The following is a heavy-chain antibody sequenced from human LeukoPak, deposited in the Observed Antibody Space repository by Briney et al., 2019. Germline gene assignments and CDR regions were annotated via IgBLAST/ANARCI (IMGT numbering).Heavy chain of an antibody. V-gene: IGHV4-59*02. D-gene: IGHD6-19*01. CDR1: DGSVTTYY. CDR3: AKPHTTGWYFNH. CDR2: IYYSGTT. Sequence: SETLSLTCTVSDGSVTTYYWSWIRQPPGRGLEWIGYIYYSGTTNYNPSLKSRVTMSLDTSKNQFSLKLTSVTAADTAVYYCAKPHTTGWYFNHWGQGTLVTVSS. J-gene: IGHJ4*02.